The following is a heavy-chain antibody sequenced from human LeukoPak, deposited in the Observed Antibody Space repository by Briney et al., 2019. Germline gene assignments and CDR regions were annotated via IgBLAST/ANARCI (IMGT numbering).Heavy chain of an antibody. J-gene: IGHJ3*02. CDR1: GYSISSGYY. D-gene: IGHD3-3*01. CDR3: ARQAYYDFWSGHYSRGVEDAFDI. V-gene: IGHV4-38-2*01. Sequence: SETLSLTCAVSGYSISSGYYWGWIRQPPGKGLEWIITISHSGTTYYNPSLKGRVTISVDTSKDQFALKLRSVTTADTAVYYCARQAYYDFWSGHYSRGVEDAFDIWGQGTMVSVSS. CDR2: ISHSGTT.